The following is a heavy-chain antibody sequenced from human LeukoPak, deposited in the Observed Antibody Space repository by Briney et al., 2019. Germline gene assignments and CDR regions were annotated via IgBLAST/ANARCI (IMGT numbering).Heavy chain of an antibody. CDR1: GYTFTGYY. J-gene: IGHJ5*02. Sequence: GASVKVSCKASGYTFTGYYMHWVRQAPGQGLGWMGWINPNSGGTNYAQKFQGRVTMTRDTSISTAYMELSRLRSDDTAVYYCVLVVITTAWFDPWGQGTLVTVSS. CDR2: INPNSGGT. D-gene: IGHD3-22*01. V-gene: IGHV1-2*02. CDR3: VLVVITTAWFDP.